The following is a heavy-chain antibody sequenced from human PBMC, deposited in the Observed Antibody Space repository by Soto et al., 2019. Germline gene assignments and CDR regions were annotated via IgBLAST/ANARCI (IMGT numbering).Heavy chain of an antibody. V-gene: IGHV3-23*01. CDR3: AKKFKESDRSSWYRHYYYSSRMDV. Sequence: GGSLRLSCAASGFTFSSYAMSWVRQAPGKGLEWVSAISGSGGSTYYADSVKGRFTISRDNSKNTLYLQMNSLRAEDTAVYYCAKKFKESDRSSWYRHYYYSSRMDVWGQGTTVTVSS. J-gene: IGHJ6*02. CDR2: ISGSGGST. CDR1: GFTFSSYA. D-gene: IGHD6-13*01.